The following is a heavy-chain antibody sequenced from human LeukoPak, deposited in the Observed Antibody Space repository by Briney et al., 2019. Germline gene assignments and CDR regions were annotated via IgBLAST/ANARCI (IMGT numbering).Heavy chain of an antibody. Sequence: SETLSLTCTVSGGSISSSSYYWGWTRQPPGKGLEWIGSIFYSGSTYHNPSLKSRVTISVDPSKNQFSLKLSSVTAADTAVYYCARSRGVGATPFDYWGQGTLVTVSS. D-gene: IGHD1-26*01. CDR1: GGSISSSSYY. CDR2: IFYSGST. V-gene: IGHV4-39*07. CDR3: ARSRGVGATPFDY. J-gene: IGHJ4*02.